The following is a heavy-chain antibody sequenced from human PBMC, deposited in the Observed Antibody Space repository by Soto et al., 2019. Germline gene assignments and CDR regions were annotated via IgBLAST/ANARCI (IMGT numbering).Heavy chain of an antibody. CDR2: MNPNSGNT. Sequence: GASVKVSCKASGYTFASYDINWGRQATGQGLEWMGWMNPNSGNTGYAQKFQGRVTMTRNTSISTAYMELSSLRSEDTAVYYCASVGGYCSGGSCYLSLHYDAFDIWG. V-gene: IGHV1-8*01. CDR3: ASVGGYCSGGSCYLSLHYDAFDI. CDR1: GYTFASYD. J-gene: IGHJ3*02. D-gene: IGHD2-15*01.